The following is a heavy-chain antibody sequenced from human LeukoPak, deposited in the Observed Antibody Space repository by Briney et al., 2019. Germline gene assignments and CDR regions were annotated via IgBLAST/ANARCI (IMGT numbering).Heavy chain of an antibody. V-gene: IGHV1-69*05. D-gene: IGHD3-10*01. J-gene: IGHJ3*02. CDR3: ARDGPLSLDAFDI. CDR2: IIPIFGTA. Sequence: SVKVSCKASGGTFSSYALNWVRQAPGQGLEWMGGIIPIFGTANYAQKFQGRVTITTDESTSTAYMELSSLRSEDTAVYYCARDGPLSLDAFDIWGQGTMVTVSS. CDR1: GGTFSSYA.